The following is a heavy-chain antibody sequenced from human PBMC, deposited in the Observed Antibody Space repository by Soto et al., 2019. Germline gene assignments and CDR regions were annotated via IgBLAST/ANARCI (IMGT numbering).Heavy chain of an antibody. CDR3: ARGTYCGSNCFFAREY. D-gene: IGHD2-21*01. V-gene: IGHV1-69*13. CDR2: INPMSRTA. J-gene: IGHJ4*02. Sequence: SVKVSCKASGDTSTTYVTSWVRQAPGQGPEWIGGINPMSRTAKYSEKYNGRVTITADEATRTAYLDLTSLRFEDTAVYFCARGTYCGSNCFFAREYWGQGTLVTVSS. CDR1: GDTSTTYV.